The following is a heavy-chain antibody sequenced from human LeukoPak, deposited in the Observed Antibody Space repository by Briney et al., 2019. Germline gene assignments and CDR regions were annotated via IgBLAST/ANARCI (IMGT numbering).Heavy chain of an antibody. CDR1: GFIFSSYA. V-gene: IGHV3-23*01. CDR2: ISGSGDKT. CDR3: AKVSWANYFDY. D-gene: IGHD6-13*01. J-gene: IGHJ4*02. Sequence: GGSLRLSCASSGFIFSSYAMSWVRQAPGKGLEWVSGISGSGDKTHYVESVKGRFTISRDNSKNTLCLQMNSLRAEDTAVYSCAKVSWANYFDYWGQGTLVTVSS.